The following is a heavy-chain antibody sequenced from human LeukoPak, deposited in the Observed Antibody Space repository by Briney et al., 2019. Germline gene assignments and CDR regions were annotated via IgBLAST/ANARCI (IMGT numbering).Heavy chain of an antibody. V-gene: IGHV4-38-2*02. Sequence: PSETLSLTCTVSGYSISSGYYWGWIRQPPGKGLEWIGSIYHSGSIYYNPSLKSRVTISVDTSKNQFSLKLSSVTAADTAVYYCARTFQAPSYGDSDSRTKYPYSMDVWGQGTMVAVSS. CDR2: IYHSGSI. CDR1: GYSISSGYY. D-gene: IGHD4-17*01. J-gene: IGHJ6*02. CDR3: ARTFQAPSYGDSDSRTKYPYSMDV.